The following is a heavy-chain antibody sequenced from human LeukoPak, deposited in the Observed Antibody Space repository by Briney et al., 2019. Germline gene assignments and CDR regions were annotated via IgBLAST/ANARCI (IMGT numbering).Heavy chain of an antibody. V-gene: IGHV1-18*01. J-gene: IGHJ6*03. Sequence: ASVKVSCKASGYTFTSYGISWVRQAPGQGLEWMGWISAYNGNTNYAQKLQGRVTMTTDTSTSTAYMELSSLRSEDTAVYYCARTGVVIKGYYYYYYYMDVWGKGTTVTISS. CDR2: ISAYNGNT. CDR3: ARTGVVIKGYYYYYYYMDV. D-gene: IGHD3-22*01. CDR1: GYTFTSYG.